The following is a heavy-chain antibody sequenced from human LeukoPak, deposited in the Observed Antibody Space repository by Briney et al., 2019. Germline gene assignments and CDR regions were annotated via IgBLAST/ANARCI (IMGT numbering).Heavy chain of an antibody. Sequence: ASVKVSCKASGGTFSSYAISWVRQAPGQGLEWMGRIIPILGIANYAQKFQGRVTITADKSTSTAYMELSSLRSEDTAVYYCARATRDYYDSSGSDDAFDIWGQGTMVTVSS. V-gene: IGHV1-69*04. CDR3: ARATRDYYDSSGSDDAFDI. CDR1: GGTFSSYA. CDR2: IIPILGIA. D-gene: IGHD3-22*01. J-gene: IGHJ3*02.